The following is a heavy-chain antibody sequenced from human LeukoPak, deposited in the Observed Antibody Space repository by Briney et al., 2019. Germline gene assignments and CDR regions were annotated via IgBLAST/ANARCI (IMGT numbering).Heavy chain of an antibody. Sequence: GGSLRLSCAASGFTFSSYAMSWVRQAPGKGLEWVSGINWNGDDTTYANSVKGRFTISRDNAKNSLYLQINSLRAEDTALYYCVRGGELVGSYFDYRGPGTLVTVSS. CDR3: VRGGELVGSYFDY. J-gene: IGHJ4*02. D-gene: IGHD3-16*01. V-gene: IGHV3-20*04. CDR1: GFTFSSYA. CDR2: INWNGDDT.